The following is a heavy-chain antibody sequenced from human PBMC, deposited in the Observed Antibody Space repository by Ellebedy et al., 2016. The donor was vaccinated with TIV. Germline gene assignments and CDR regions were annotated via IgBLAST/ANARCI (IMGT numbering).Heavy chain of an antibody. V-gene: IGHV3-21*01. Sequence: GESLKISXAASGFTFSTHTMHWVRQAPGKGLEWVSSITSSGTNIFYADSVKGRFTISRDNAENSLNLEMNSLRAEDSAVYYCARDGDYEDNYGMDVWGQGTTVTVSS. CDR2: ITSSGTNI. J-gene: IGHJ6*02. D-gene: IGHD3-22*01. CDR3: ARDGDYEDNYGMDV. CDR1: GFTFSTHT.